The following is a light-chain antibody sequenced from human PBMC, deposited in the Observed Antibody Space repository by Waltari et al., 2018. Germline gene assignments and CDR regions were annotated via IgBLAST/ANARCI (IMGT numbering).Light chain of an antibody. CDR2: KAT. CDR1: QSISSW. J-gene: IGKJ1*01. V-gene: IGKV1-5*03. Sequence: DIQMIQSPSTLSATVGDRVTITCRASQSISSWLAWYQQKPGKAPKLLISKATNLESGVPSRFSGSGSGTEFTLTISSLQPDDFASYYCHQYNDYSWTFGQGTKVEIK. CDR3: HQYNDYSWT.